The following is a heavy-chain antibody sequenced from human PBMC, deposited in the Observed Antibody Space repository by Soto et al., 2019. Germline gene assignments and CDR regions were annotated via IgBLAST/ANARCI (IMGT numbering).Heavy chain of an antibody. CDR1: GGSISSGGYY. D-gene: IGHD5-12*01. V-gene: IGHV4-31*03. CDR2: IYYSGST. J-gene: IGHJ5*02. Sequence: QVQLQESGPGLVKPSQTLSLTCTVSGGSISSGGYYWSRIRQHPGKGLEWIGYIYYSGSTYYNPSLKSRVTISGDTSKNHFSLKLSSVTAADTAVYYCAREEGGGYDHRRFDPWGQGTLVTVSS. CDR3: AREEGGGYDHRRFDP.